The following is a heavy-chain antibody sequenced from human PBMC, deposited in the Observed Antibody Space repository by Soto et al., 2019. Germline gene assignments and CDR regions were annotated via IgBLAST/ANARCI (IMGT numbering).Heavy chain of an antibody. V-gene: IGHV3-23*01. D-gene: IGHD6-19*01. CDR2: ISGSGGST. J-gene: IGHJ4*02. CDR3: AKAYSSGWYFGTFDY. CDR1: GFTLSSYA. Sequence: GGSLRLSCAASGFTLSSYAMSWVRQAPGKGLEWVSAISGSGGSTYYADSVKGRFTISRDNSKNTLYLQMNSLRAEDTAVYYCAKAYSSGWYFGTFDYWGQGTLVTVSS.